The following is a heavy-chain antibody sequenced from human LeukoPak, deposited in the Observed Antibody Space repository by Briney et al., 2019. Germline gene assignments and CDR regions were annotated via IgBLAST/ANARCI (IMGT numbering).Heavy chain of an antibody. Sequence: SEALSLTCAVYGGSFSGYYWSWIRQPPGKGLEWIGEINHSGSTNYNPSLKSRVTISVDTSKNQFSLKLSSVTAADTAVYYCARGAGGGYFDYWGQGTLVTVSS. CDR1: GGSFSGYY. CDR2: INHSGST. V-gene: IGHV4-34*01. CDR3: ARGAGGGYFDY. D-gene: IGHD3-16*01. J-gene: IGHJ4*02.